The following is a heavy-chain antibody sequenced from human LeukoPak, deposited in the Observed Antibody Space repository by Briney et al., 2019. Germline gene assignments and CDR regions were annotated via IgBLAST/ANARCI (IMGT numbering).Heavy chain of an antibody. CDR2: IYYSGST. V-gene: IGHV4-59*01. J-gene: IGHJ4*02. CDR1: GGSISSYY. Sequence: SETLSLTCTVSGGSISSYYWSWIRQPPGKGLEWIGYIYYSGSTNYNPSLKSRVTISVDTSKNQFSLKLSSVTAADTAVYYCARGTYSSGWYVDYWGQGTLVTVSS. CDR3: ARGTYSSGWYVDY. D-gene: IGHD6-19*01.